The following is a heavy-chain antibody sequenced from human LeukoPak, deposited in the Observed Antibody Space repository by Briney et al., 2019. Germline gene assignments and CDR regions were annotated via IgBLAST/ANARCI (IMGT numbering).Heavy chain of an antibody. CDR1: GFSFSTYW. J-gene: IGHJ4*02. D-gene: IGHD2-21*02. Sequence: GGSLRLSCAASGFSFSTYWMSRVRQAPGKGLEWVANINQEGSEKYYVDSVKGRFTISRDNAKNSLYLQMNSLRAEDTAVYYCARDQELTYCGGDCYPPDIWGQGTLVAVSS. CDR3: ARDQELTYCGGDCYPPDI. CDR2: INQEGSEK. V-gene: IGHV3-7*01.